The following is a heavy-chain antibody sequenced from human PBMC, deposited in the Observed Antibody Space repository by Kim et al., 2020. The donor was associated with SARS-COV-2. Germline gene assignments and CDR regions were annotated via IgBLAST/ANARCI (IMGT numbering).Heavy chain of an antibody. Sequence: GGSLRPSCAASGFAFSSYAMSWVRQAPGKGLEWVSVISGGGVNKFYADSVRGRFTISRDNSKNTLYLQMNSLRDEDTALYYCAKVVVMDDYNYYYYYGMDVWGQGTTVTVSS. CDR2: ISGGGVNK. J-gene: IGHJ6*02. D-gene: IGHD4-4*01. V-gene: IGHV3-23*01. CDR1: GFAFSSYA. CDR3: AKVVVMDDYNYYYYYGMDV.